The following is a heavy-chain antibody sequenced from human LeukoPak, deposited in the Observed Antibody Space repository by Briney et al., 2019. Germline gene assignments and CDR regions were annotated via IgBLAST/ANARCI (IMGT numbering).Heavy chain of an antibody. D-gene: IGHD3-10*01. J-gene: IGHJ5*02. CDR1: GGTFSSYA. Sequence: ASVKVSCKASGGTFSSYAISWVRQAAGQGLEWMGLMNPNSGNTGYAQKFQGRVTMTRNTSGSTAYMELSSLRSEDTAVYYCARGGAGTYYKRDGWFGPWGPGTLVTVSS. CDR2: MNPNSGNT. CDR3: ARGGAGTYYKRDGWFGP. V-gene: IGHV1-8*02.